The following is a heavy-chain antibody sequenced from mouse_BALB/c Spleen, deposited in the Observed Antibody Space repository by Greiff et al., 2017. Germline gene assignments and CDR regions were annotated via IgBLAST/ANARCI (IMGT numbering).Heavy chain of an antibody. CDR3: ARDGQFSYYDAMDY. CDR1: GFTFSSYA. J-gene: IGHJ4*01. V-gene: IGHV5-6-5*01. D-gene: IGHD6-2*01. CDR2: ISSGGST. Sequence: EVQGVESGGGLVKPGGSLKLSCAASGFTFSSYAMSWVRQTPEKRLEWVASISSGGSTYYPDSVKGRFTISRDNPRNILYLQMSSMRSEDTAMYYCARDGQFSYYDAMDYWGQGTSVTVSS.